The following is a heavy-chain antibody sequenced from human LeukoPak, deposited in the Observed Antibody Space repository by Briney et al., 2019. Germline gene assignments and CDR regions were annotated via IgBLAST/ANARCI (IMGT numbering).Heavy chain of an antibody. D-gene: IGHD4-23*01. Sequence: GGSLRLSCAASRFNVNNYWMHWVRQAPGKGLVWVSRINEDGRVTSYAGSVRGRFTISRDSVENTLHLQMNSVRAEDTAVYYCVKDFGGNSDYWGQGTLVTVSS. CDR3: VKDFGGNSDY. J-gene: IGHJ4*02. V-gene: IGHV3-74*01. CDR1: RFNVNNYW. CDR2: INEDGRVT.